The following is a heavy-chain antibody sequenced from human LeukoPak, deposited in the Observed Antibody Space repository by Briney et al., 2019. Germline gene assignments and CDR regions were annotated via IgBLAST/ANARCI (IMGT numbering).Heavy chain of an antibody. D-gene: IGHD3-22*01. V-gene: IGHV1-2*02. CDR2: INPNSGGT. J-gene: IGHJ3*02. Sequence: GASVKVSCKASGYTFTGYYMHWVRQAPGQGLEWMGWINPNSGGTNYAQKFQGRVTMTRDTSISTAYMELSRLRSDDTAVYYCARYLWAVDRGDAFNMWGQGTMVTVYS. CDR3: ARYLWAVDRGDAFNM. CDR1: GYTFTGYY.